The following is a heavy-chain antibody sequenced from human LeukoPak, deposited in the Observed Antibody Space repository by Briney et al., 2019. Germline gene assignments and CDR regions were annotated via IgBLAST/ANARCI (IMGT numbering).Heavy chain of an antibody. D-gene: IGHD3-10*01. J-gene: IGHJ4*02. CDR3: ARGITMVRGAPKASLGF. Sequence: ASVKVSCKASGYTFASYYMQWVRQAPGQGLVWMGIINPSDGSTYYAQEFQGRVTMTRDTSTSTVYMEVSSLRSEDTAVYYCARGITMVRGAPKASLGFWGQGTLVTVSS. CDR1: GYTFASYY. CDR2: INPSDGST. V-gene: IGHV1-46*01.